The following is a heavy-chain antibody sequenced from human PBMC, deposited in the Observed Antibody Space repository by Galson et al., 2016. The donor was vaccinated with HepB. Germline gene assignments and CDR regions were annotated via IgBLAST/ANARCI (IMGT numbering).Heavy chain of an antibody. CDR1: GFPFSGSV. CDR2: IRSKANNFAT. Sequence: SLRLSCAASGFPFSGSVIHWVRQAPGKGLEWLGRIRSKANNFATEYAASVKGRFTFSRDDSKNMAYLQMENLKSEDSAVYYCTRQGGSYESGHWGQGTLVAVSS. J-gene: IGHJ4*02. CDR3: TRQGGSYESGH. D-gene: IGHD1-26*01. V-gene: IGHV3-73*01.